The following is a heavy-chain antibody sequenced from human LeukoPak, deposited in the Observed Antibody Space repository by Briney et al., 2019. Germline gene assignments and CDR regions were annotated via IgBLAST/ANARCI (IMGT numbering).Heavy chain of an antibody. CDR3: ARHLSGVTGYTYGRGIDY. D-gene: IGHD5-18*01. CDR1: GFTFSSYW. CDR2: IKQDGSEK. V-gene: IGHV3-7*01. Sequence: GGSLRLSCAASGFTFSSYWMSWVRQAPGKGLQWVANIKQDGSEKYYVDSVKGRFTISRDNAKKSLYLQMNSLRAEDTAVYYCARHLSGVTGYTYGRGIDYWGQGTLVTVSS. J-gene: IGHJ4*02.